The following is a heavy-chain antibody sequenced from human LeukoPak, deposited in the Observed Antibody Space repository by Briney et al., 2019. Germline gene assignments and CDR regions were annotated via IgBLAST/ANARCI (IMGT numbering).Heavy chain of an antibody. D-gene: IGHD3-10*01. CDR3: ARGVEFGDYVDY. CDR1: GDSISSGGYC. V-gene: IGHV4-31*03. Sequence: SQTLSLTCTVSGDSISSGGYCWNWIRQGPGKGLEGIGNIYNSGSTDYNPSLISRLTISLDTSKNQFSLRLSSVTAADTAVYYCARGVEFGDYVDYWGQGTLVTVSS. CDR2: IYNSGST. J-gene: IGHJ4*02.